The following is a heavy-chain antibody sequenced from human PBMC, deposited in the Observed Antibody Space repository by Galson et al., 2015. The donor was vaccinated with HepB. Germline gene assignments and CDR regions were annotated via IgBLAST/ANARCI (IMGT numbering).Heavy chain of an antibody. D-gene: IGHD3-9*01. CDR2: IIPIFGTA. CDR1: GGTFSSYA. Sequence: SVKVSCKASGGTFSSYAISWVRQAPGQGLEWMGGIIPIFGTANYAQKFQGRVTITADESTSTAYVELSSLRSEDTAVYYCASALTYYDILTGYYTTGYFDYWGQGTLVTVSS. V-gene: IGHV1-69*13. CDR3: ASALTYYDILTGYYTTGYFDY. J-gene: IGHJ4*02.